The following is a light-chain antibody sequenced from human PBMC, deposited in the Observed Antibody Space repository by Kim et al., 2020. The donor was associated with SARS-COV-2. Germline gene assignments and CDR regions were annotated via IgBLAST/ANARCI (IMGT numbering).Light chain of an antibody. CDR1: QSISDN. J-gene: IGKJ2*01. Sequence: ETVMTQSPATLSVSPGERATLSCRASQSISDNLAWYQQKPGQVPRLVIYAASTRATGVPARFSGSGSGTEFTLTISRLQSEDLATYYCQQYNDWPPFFGQGTKVDIK. CDR2: AAS. V-gene: IGKV3-15*01. CDR3: QQYNDWPPF.